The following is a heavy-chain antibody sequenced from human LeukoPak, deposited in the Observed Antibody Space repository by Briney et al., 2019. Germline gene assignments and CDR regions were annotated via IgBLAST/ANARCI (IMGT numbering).Heavy chain of an antibody. CDR3: ARHRFGHLFDS. Sequence: ASVKVSCKASGYTFTGYYMHWVRQAPGQGLEWMGWINPNSGGTNYAQKFQGRVTISLDTSTNQVSLKLSSVTAADTAVYYCARHRFGHLFDSWGQGTLVIVSS. CDR1: GYTFTGYY. V-gene: IGHV1-2*02. D-gene: IGHD3-16*01. CDR2: INPNSGGT. J-gene: IGHJ4*02.